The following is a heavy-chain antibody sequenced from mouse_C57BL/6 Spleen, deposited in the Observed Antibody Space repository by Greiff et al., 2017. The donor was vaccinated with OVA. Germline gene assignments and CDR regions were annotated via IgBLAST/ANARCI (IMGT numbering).Heavy chain of an antibody. J-gene: IGHJ4*01. D-gene: IGHD1-1*01. CDR1: GFTFSDYY. CDR2: INYDGSST. Sequence: EVQLQESEGGLVQPGSSMKLSCTASGFTFSDYYMAWVRQVPEKGLEWVANINYDGSSTYYLDSLKSRFIISRDNAKNILYLQMSSLKSEDTATYYCARGPYYYGSSPYAMDYWGQGTSVTVSS. V-gene: IGHV5-16*01. CDR3: ARGPYYYGSSPYAMDY.